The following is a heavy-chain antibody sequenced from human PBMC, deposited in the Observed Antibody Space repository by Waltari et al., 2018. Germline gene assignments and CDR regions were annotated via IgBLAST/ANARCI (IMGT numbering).Heavy chain of an antibody. J-gene: IGHJ4*02. CDR3: VRASGYDYSFDS. CDR2: LSWDGITT. D-gene: IGHD3-3*01. CDR1: GFTFHEFA. V-gene: IGHV3-43D*03. Sequence: ELKLEESGGVVVQPGGSLRLSCAAYGFTFHEFAMHWVRQAPGKGLEWVSLLSWDGITTYYGDSVKGRFTISRDNSKNALYLQMTSLRPEDTAIYFCVRASGYDYSFDSWGQGTLVAVSS.